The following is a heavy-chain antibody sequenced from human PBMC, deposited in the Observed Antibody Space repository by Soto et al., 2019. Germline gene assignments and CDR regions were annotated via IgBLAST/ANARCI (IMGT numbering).Heavy chain of an antibody. D-gene: IGHD3-10*01. J-gene: IGHJ4*02. Sequence: QVQLVQSGAEVKRPGSSVKVSCKASVDTFNFYSINWVRQAPGLGLEWMGRVNPILSMSNYAQRFQGRVTMTADKSTSTAYMELTGLRSEDTAIYYCATSYGSGYRAFDFWGQGALVTVSS. CDR1: VDTFNFYS. V-gene: IGHV1-69*04. CDR3: ATSYGSGYRAFDF. CDR2: VNPILSMS.